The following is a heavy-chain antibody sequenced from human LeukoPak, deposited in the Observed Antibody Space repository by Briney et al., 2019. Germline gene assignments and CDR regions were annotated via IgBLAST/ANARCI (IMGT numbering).Heavy chain of an antibody. CDR3: ARGGPLQFNWFDP. CDR1: GYSFTGCY. CDR2: INPNSGGT. D-gene: IGHD5-24*01. V-gene: IGHV1-2*02. Sequence: ASVKVSCKASGYSFTGCYMHWVRQAPGQGLEWMGWINPNSGGTNYAQKFQGRVTMTRDTSISTAYMELSRLRSDDTAVYYCARGGPLQFNWFDPWGQGTLVTVSS. J-gene: IGHJ5*02.